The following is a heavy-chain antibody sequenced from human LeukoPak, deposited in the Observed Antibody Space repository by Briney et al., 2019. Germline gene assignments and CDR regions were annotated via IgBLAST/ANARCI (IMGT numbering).Heavy chain of an antibody. CDR2: INHSGST. D-gene: IGHD3-9*01. CDR1: GGSFSGYY. V-gene: IGHV4-34*01. Sequence: SETLSLTCAVYGGSFSGYYWSWIRQPPGKGLEWIGEINHSGSTNYNPSLKSRVTISVDTSKNQFSLKLSSVTAADTAVYCCARERPSYYDILTGYYPRSLPYYFDSWGQGTLVTVSS. CDR3: ARERPSYYDILTGYYPRSLPYYFDS. J-gene: IGHJ4*02.